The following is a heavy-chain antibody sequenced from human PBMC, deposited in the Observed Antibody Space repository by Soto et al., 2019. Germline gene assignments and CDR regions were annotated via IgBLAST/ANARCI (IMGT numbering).Heavy chain of an antibody. CDR2: IYYSGST. Sequence: SETLSLTCTVSGGSISSYYWSWIRQPPGKGLEWIGYIYYSGSTNYNPSLKSRVTISVDTSKNQFSLKLSSVTAADTAVYFCASVLRAARNYYYYYMDVWGKGTTVTVSS. CDR3: ASVLRAARNYYYYYMDV. V-gene: IGHV4-59*01. J-gene: IGHJ6*03. D-gene: IGHD5-12*01. CDR1: GGSISSYY.